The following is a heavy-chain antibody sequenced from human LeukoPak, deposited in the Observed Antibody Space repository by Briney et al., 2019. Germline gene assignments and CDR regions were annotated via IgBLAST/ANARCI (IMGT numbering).Heavy chain of an antibody. D-gene: IGHD1-26*01. CDR2: MYISGTS. Sequence: SQTLSLTCTVSGDSISSGNYHWSWIRQPAGEGLEWIGRMYISGTSNYSPSLKSRVSISVDTSRNQVSLKLTSVTTADTAVYYCARGIGAGRDYFDYWGQGTLVTVSS. CDR1: GDSISSGNYH. J-gene: IGHJ4*02. CDR3: ARGIGAGRDYFDY. V-gene: IGHV4-61*02.